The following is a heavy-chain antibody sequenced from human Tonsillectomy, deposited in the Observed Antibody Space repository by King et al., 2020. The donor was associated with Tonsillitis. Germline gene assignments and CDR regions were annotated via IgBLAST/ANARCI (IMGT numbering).Heavy chain of an antibody. CDR1: GFTFSSYW. J-gene: IGHJ4*02. CDR3: ARDRSVAGHCFDY. D-gene: IGHD3-10*01. CDR2: IKQDGSEK. V-gene: IGHV3-7*01. Sequence: VQLVESGGGLVQPGGSLRLSCAASGFTFSSYWMSWVRQAPGKGLEWVANIKQDGSEKYYVDSVEGRFTISRDNAKNSLYLQMNSRRVADTAVYYCARDRSVAGHCFDYWGQGTLVTVSS.